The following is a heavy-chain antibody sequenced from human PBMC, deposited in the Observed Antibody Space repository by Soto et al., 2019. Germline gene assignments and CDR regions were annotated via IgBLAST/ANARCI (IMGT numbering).Heavy chain of an antibody. D-gene: IGHD6-6*01. J-gene: IGHJ4*02. CDR1: GVTFSSYA. CDR2: ISGSGGST. CDR3: AKVLGSSIAARPVVDY. Sequence: EVQLLESGGGLVQPGGSLRLSCAASGVTFSSYAMSWVRQAPGKGLEWVSAISGSGGSTYYADSVKGRFTISRDNSKNTLYLQMNSLRAEDTAVYYCAKVLGSSIAARPVVDYWGQGTLVTVSS. V-gene: IGHV3-23*01.